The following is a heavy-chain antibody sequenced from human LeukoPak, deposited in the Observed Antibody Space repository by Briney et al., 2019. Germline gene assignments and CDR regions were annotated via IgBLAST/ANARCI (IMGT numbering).Heavy chain of an antibody. CDR1: GYTFTDYY. J-gene: IGHJ4*02. CDR3: LGQGAAGGKYFDY. CDR2: INTKSGGT. Sequence: XSVKVSCKASGYTFTDYYMYWVRQAPGQGLEWMGWINTKSGGTNYAQKFQGRVTMTRDTSISTAYMELNSLRSDDTAVYYCLGQGAAGGKYFDYWGQGTLVTVSS. D-gene: IGHD6-13*01. V-gene: IGHV1-2*02.